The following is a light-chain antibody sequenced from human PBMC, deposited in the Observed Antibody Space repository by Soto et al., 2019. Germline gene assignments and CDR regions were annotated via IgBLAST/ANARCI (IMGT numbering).Light chain of an antibody. J-gene: IGKJ1*01. CDR2: KAS. V-gene: IGKV1-5*03. CDR1: QSISIW. CDR3: QQYSTYSPRT. Sequence: DIQMTQSPSTLSASVGDRVTITCRASQSISIWLAWYQQKPVKAPKILTYKASSLESGVPSRFSGSGSWSEFTLTISSLQPDDFAAYYCQQYSTYSPRTFGQGTQVDVK.